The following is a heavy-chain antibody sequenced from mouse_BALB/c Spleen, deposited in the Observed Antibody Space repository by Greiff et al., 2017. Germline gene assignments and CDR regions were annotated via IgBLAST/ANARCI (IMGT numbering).Heavy chain of an antibody. CDR2: ISSGGSYT. V-gene: IGHV5-6-4*01. Sequence: EVQGVESGGGLVKPGGSLKLSCAASGFTFSSYTMSWVRQTPEKRLEWVATISSGGSYTYYPDSVKGRFTISRDNAKNTLYLQMSSLKSEDTAMYYCTRGGLSYGNSAWFAYWGQGTLVTVSA. D-gene: IGHD2-10*02. CDR1: GFTFSSYT. J-gene: IGHJ3*01. CDR3: TRGGLSYGNSAWFAY.